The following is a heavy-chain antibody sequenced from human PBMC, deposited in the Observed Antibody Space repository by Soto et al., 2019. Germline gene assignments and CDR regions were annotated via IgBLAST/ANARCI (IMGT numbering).Heavy chain of an antibody. CDR3: ARVYYDSSGYYTGSFDY. Sequence: ASVKGSCKGFRYTFTSYDINWVRQATGQGLEWMGWMNPNSGNTGYAQKFQGRVTMTRNTSISTAYMELSSLRSEDTAVYYCARVYYDSSGYYTGSFDYWGQGTLVTVPS. CDR2: MNPNSGNT. CDR1: RYTFTSYD. D-gene: IGHD3-22*01. J-gene: IGHJ4*02. V-gene: IGHV1-8*01.